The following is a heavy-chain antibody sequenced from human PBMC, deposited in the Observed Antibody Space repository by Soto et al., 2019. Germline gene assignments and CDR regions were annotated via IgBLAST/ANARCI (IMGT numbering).Heavy chain of an antibody. Sequence: ASVKVSCKTSGYTFSRYGISWVRQAPGQGLEWMGWISGYNGDTNYAQKVQGRVTMTTDTSTYTAYMELRSLTSDDTAIYYCAKNGQPPYYYYGMDVWGQGTTVTVSS. D-gene: IGHD2-8*01. CDR3: AKNGQPPYYYYGMDV. V-gene: IGHV1-18*01. J-gene: IGHJ6*02. CDR1: GYTFSRYG. CDR2: ISGYNGDT.